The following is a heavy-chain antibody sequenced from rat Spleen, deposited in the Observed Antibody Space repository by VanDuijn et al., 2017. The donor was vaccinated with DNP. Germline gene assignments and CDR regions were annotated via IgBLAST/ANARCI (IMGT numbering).Heavy chain of an antibody. V-gene: IGHV5S10*01. CDR1: GFTFSDYN. Sequence: EVQLVESGGGLVQPGRSLKLSCAASGFTFSDYNMAWVRQAPKKGLEWVATIIYDGSRTYYRDSVKGRFTISRDNAKNTLYLQMNSLRSEDTATYYCATHNSGYAMDAWGQGTSVTVSS. CDR3: ATHNSGYAMDA. J-gene: IGHJ4*01. CDR2: IIYDGSRT. D-gene: IGHD4-3*01.